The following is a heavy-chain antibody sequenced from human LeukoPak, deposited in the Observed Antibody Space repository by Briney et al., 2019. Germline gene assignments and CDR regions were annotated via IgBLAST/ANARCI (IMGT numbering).Heavy chain of an antibody. CDR2: INHSGST. D-gene: IGHD2-15*01. CDR3: ARHVIGSNWFDP. J-gene: IGHJ5*02. CDR1: GITFSDIW. V-gene: IGHV4-34*01. Sequence: GSLRLSCAVSGITFSDIWVSWVRQAPGKGLEWIGEINHSGSTNYNPSLKSRVTISVDTSKNQFSLKLSSVTAADTAVYYCARHVIGSNWFDPWGQGTLVTVSS.